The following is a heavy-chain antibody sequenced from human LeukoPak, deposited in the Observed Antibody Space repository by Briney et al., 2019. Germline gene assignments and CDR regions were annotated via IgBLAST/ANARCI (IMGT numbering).Heavy chain of an antibody. Sequence: GGSLRLSCAASGITFNSYTMNWVRQAPGKGLEWVSSISSSSSYIYYAASVKGRFTISRDNAKNSLYLQMHRLRAEDTAVYYCARDLSGVTGYTYGRGIDYWGQGTLVAVSS. CDR2: ISSSSSYI. J-gene: IGHJ4*02. V-gene: IGHV3-21*01. CDR3: ARDLSGVTGYTYGRGIDY. D-gene: IGHD5-18*01. CDR1: GITFNSYT.